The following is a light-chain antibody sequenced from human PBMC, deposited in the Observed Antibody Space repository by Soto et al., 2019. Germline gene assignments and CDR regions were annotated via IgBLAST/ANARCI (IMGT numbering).Light chain of an antibody. Sequence: EFVLTQSPGTLSLSTGERATLSCRASQTVRNNYLAWYHQKPGQAPSLLIYDASSSATGIPDRFSGGGSGTDFTLTISRLEREDFAVYYCQQYGSSPRTFGQGTKVDI. V-gene: IGKV3-20*01. CDR1: QTVRNNY. J-gene: IGKJ1*01. CDR3: QQYGSSPRT. CDR2: DAS.